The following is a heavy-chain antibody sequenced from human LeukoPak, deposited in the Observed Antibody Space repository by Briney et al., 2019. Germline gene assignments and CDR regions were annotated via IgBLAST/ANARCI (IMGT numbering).Heavy chain of an antibody. CDR2: ISSSSSYI. D-gene: IGHD5-12*01. CDR1: GFTFSSYS. J-gene: IGHJ6*03. Sequence: PGGSLRLSCAASGFTFSSYSMNWVRQAPGKGLEWVSSISSSSSYIYYADSVKGRFTISRDNAKNSLYLQMNSLRAEDTAVYYCASGYSGYDYVLDNYMDVWGKGTTVTVSS. V-gene: IGHV3-21*01. CDR3: ASGYSGYDYVLDNYMDV.